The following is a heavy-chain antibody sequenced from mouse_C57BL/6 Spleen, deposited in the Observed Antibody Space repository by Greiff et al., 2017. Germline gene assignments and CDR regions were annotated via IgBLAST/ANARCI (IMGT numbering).Heavy chain of an antibody. J-gene: IGHJ2*01. CDR1: GYSITSGYY. D-gene: IGHD4-1*01. CDR3: ARGTGKSDY. CDR2: ISYDGSN. V-gene: IGHV3-6*01. Sequence: ESGPGLVKPSQSLSLTCSVTGYSITSGYYWNWIRQFPGNKLEWMGYISYDGSNNYNPSLKNRISITRDTSKNQFFLKLNSVTTEDTATYYCARGTGKSDYWGQGTTLTVSS.